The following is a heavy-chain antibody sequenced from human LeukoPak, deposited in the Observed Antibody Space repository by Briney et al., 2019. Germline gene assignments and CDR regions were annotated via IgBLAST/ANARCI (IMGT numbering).Heavy chain of an antibody. CDR2: ITNTGGDT. V-gene: IGHV3-23*01. J-gene: IGHJ3*02. Sequence: GGSLRLSCVASGFTFSNSAMSWVRQAPGKGLEWVSAITNTGGDTYYADSVKGRFTISRDNSENTLYLQMNSLRAEDTAVYYCARDSAPYYDYVWGSLDAFDIWGQGTMVTVSS. D-gene: IGHD3-16*01. CDR3: ARDSAPYYDYVWGSLDAFDI. CDR1: GFTFSNSA.